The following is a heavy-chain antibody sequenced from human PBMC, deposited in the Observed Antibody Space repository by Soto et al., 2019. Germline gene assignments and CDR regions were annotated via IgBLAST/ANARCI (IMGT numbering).Heavy chain of an antibody. J-gene: IGHJ4*02. CDR1: GGSVSSGSYY. Sequence: PSETLSLTCTVSGGSVSSGSYYWSWIRQPPGKGLEWIGYIYYNGITNYNPSLKSRLTISVDRSKNQFTLQLTSVTVADTAVYYCATSYGNAWYTYWGQGTQVTVSS. CDR3: ATSYGNAWYTY. CDR2: IYYNGIT. D-gene: IGHD6-13*01. V-gene: IGHV4-61*01.